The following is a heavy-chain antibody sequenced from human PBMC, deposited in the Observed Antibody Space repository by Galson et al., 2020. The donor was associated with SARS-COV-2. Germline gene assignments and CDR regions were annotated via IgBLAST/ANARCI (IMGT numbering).Heavy chain of an antibody. CDR1: GFTFNNYW. CDR2: INQDGNAE. CDR3: ARGDYGDDRFEDAFDI. D-gene: IGHD4-17*01. Sequence: GESLKISCAASGFTFNNYWMSWVRQAPGKGLEWVANINQDGNAEYSVDSVKGRFTISRDNAKNSLYLQMNSLRVEDTALYYCARGDYGDDRFEDAFDIWGQGTMVTVSS. V-gene: IGHV3-7*01. J-gene: IGHJ3*02.